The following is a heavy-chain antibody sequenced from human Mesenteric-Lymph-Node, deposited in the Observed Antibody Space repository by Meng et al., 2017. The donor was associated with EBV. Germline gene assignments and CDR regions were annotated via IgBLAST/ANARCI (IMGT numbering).Heavy chain of an antibody. CDR2: ISHSGST. CDR3: ASVFVNTAMVIPYFNN. D-gene: IGHD5-18*01. Sequence: QGQLPASGPGVVKPSGTLSLLCAGSGDAISRSNCGSLVRQPPGKGLEWIGEISHSGSTNYNPSLKSRVIMSVAKSKNQFSLKLNSATAADTAVYYCASVFVNTAMVIPYFNNWGQGTLVTVSS. V-gene: IGHV4-4*02. J-gene: IGHJ4*02. CDR1: GDAISRSNC.